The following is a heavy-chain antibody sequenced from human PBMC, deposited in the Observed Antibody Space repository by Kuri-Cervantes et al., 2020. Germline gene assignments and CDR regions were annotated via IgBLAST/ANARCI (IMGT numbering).Heavy chain of an antibody. CDR2: INPNSGGT. CDR1: AYTFTGYY. Sequence: ASVKVSCKASAYTFTGYYVHWVRQAPGQGLEWMGWINPNSGGTIYAQKFQGRVSMTRGTSISTAYMELSSLRSEDTAVYYCARDPILYDSSGYYSRWPALGMDVWGQGTTVTVSS. CDR3: ARDPILYDSSGYYSRWPALGMDV. J-gene: IGHJ6*02. D-gene: IGHD3-22*01. V-gene: IGHV1-2*02.